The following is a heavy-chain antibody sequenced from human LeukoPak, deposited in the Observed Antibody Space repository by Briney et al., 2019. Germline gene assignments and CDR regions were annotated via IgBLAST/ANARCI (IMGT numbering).Heavy chain of an antibody. CDR1: GGPIAIVNW. CDR2: IYHSGST. D-gene: IGHD3-16*01. J-gene: IGHJ3*02. CDR3: ARSDNYDYVWGSNAFDI. V-gene: IGHV4-4*02. Sequence: SETLSLTSAASGGPIAIVNWGGGFGQPPGKGLEGMGEIYHSGSTNYNPSLKSRVTISVDKSKNQFSLKLSSVTAADTAVYYCARSDNYDYVWGSNAFDIWGQGTMVTVSS.